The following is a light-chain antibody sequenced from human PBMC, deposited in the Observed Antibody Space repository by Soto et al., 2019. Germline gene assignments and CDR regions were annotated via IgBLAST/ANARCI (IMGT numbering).Light chain of an antibody. CDR2: GAS. J-gene: IGKJ1*01. V-gene: IGKV3D-20*02. Sequence: LGVKQSPGSQSLSTGERATLSCRASQSVSSSYLAWFQQKPGQAPRLLIYGASSRATGIPDRFSGSGSGTDFTLTIGRVEAEDVGVYYCMQGTNWPWTFGQGTKVDIK. CDR1: QSVSSSY. CDR3: MQGTNWPWT.